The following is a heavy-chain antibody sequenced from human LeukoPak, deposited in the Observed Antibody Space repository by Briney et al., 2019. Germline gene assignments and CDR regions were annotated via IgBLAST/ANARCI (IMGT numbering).Heavy chain of an antibody. D-gene: IGHD2-2*01. J-gene: IGHJ4*02. V-gene: IGHV3-30-3*01. CDR2: ISYDGSNK. Sequence: AGRSLRLSCAASGFTFSSYAMHWVRQAPGKGLEWVAVISYDGSNKYYADSVKGRFTISRDNSKNTLYLQMNSLRAEDTAVYYCAASLPNIVVVPATKGPFGYWGQGALVTVSS. CDR1: GFTFSSYA. CDR3: AASLPNIVVVPATKGPFGY.